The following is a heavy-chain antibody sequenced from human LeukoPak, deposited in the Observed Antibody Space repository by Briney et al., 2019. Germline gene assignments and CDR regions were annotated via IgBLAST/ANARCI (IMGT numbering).Heavy chain of an antibody. V-gene: IGHV1-69*05. J-gene: IGHJ4*02. Sequence: SVKVSCKASGGTFSSYAISWVRQAPGQGLEWMGGIIPIFGTANYAQKFLGRVTITTDESTSTAYMELSSLRSGDTAVYYCARALGYSYGYSWYFDYWGQGTLVTVSS. CDR1: GGTFSSYA. D-gene: IGHD5-18*01. CDR2: IIPIFGTA. CDR3: ARALGYSYGYSWYFDY.